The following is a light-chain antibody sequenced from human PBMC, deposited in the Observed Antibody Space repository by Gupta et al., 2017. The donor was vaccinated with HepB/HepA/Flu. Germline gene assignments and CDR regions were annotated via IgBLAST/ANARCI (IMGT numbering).Light chain of an antibody. J-gene: IGLJ1*01. CDR3: SSYTSSSTYV. V-gene: IGLV2-14*03. Sequence: QSALTRPASVSGSPGPSITISCTGTSSDVGGYNYVSWYQQHPGKAPKLMIYDVSNRPSGVSNRFSGSKSGNTASLTISGLQAEDEADYYCSSYTSSSTYVFGTGTKVTVL. CDR1: SSDVGGYNY. CDR2: DVS.